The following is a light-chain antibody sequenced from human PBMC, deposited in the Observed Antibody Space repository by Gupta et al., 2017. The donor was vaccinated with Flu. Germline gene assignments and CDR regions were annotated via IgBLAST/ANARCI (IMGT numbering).Light chain of an antibody. Sequence: QSCLTHRASVSGSPGQSITISCTGTSLDIGTYNYVSWYQQHPGKAPKLMIYEVTNRPSGVSNRFSGSKFGTTASLTIVGLQGEDEAYYYFSSITTSSTWVFGGGTKLTVL. J-gene: IGLJ3*02. V-gene: IGLV2-14*03. CDR1: SLDIGTYNY. CDR3: SSITTSSTWV. CDR2: EVT.